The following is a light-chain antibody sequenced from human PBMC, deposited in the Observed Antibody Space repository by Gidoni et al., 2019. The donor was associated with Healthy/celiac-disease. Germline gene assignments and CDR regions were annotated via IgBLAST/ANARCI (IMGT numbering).Light chain of an antibody. Sequence: DIQMTQSPSTLSASVGERVTITCRASQSISSWLAWYQQKPGQAPKLLIYNASSLESGVPSRFSGSGSGTEFTLTISSLQPVDFATYYCQQYNSYSSITFGQGTRLEIK. J-gene: IGKJ5*01. CDR1: QSISSW. CDR3: QQYNSYSSIT. CDR2: NAS. V-gene: IGKV1-5*03.